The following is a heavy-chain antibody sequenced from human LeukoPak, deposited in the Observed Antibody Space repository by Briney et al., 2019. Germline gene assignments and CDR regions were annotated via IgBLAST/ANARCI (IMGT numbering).Heavy chain of an antibody. CDR3: AKAPVEMATITVTDY. Sequence: GGSLRLSCAVSGFTFSSYAMSWVRQAPGKGLEWVSAISGSGGSTYYADSVKGRFTISRDNSKNTLYLQMNSLRAEDTAVYYCAKAPVEMATITVTDYWGQGTLVTVSS. V-gene: IGHV3-23*01. D-gene: IGHD5-24*01. J-gene: IGHJ4*02. CDR2: ISGSGGST. CDR1: GFTFSSYA.